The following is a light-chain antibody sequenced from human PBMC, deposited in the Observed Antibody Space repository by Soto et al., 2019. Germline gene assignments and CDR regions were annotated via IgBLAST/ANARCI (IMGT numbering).Light chain of an antibody. V-gene: IGLV2-11*01. Sequence: QSVLTQPRSVSGSPGQSVTISCTGTSSDVGVYNYVSWYQQHPGKAPKLMMYDVSKRPSWVPDRFSGSKSGNTASLTISGLRPDDEADYFCCSYAGTFNLWVFGGGTKVTVL. CDR2: DVS. CDR3: CSYAGTFNLWV. CDR1: SSDVGVYNY. J-gene: IGLJ3*02.